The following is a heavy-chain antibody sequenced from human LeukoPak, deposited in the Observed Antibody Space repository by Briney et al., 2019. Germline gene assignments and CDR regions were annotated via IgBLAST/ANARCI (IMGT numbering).Heavy chain of an antibody. J-gene: IGHJ4*02. CDR1: GYXFTTYY. V-gene: IGHV1-46*01. CDR3: ARDLGGSYQDY. Sequence: ASVKVSCKASGYXFTTYYMHWVRQAPGQGFEWMGIINPSGGSTNYAQKFQGRVTMTRDTSTSTVYMELSSLRSDDTAVYYCARDLGGSYQDYWGQGTLVTVSS. CDR2: INPSGGST. D-gene: IGHD1-26*01.